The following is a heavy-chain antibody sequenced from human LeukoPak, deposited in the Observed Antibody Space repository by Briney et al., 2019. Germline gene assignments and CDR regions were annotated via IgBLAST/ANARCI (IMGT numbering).Heavy chain of an antibody. D-gene: IGHD6-6*01. Sequence: SVKVSCKASGGTFSSYAISWVRQAPGQGLEWMGGIIPIFGTANYAQKFQGRVTITTDESTSTAYMELSSLRSEDTAVYYCATPRSLDWYFDLWGRGTLVTVSS. CDR3: ATPRSLDWYFDL. CDR1: GGTFSSYA. V-gene: IGHV1-69*05. CDR2: IIPIFGTA. J-gene: IGHJ2*01.